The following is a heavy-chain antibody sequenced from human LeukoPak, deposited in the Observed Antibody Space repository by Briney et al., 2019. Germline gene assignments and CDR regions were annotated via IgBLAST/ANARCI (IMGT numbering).Heavy chain of an antibody. CDR3: ARSDHFDY. J-gene: IGHJ4*02. CDR2: IKGDGSRT. V-gene: IGHV3-74*01. Sequence: GGSLRLSCAASGFTFSSYWMHWVRQAPGKGLVWVSRIKGDGSRTFYADSVKGRFTISRDNAKNTLYLQMNSLRAEDTAVYYCARSDHFDYWGQGTLVTVPS. CDR1: GFTFSSYW.